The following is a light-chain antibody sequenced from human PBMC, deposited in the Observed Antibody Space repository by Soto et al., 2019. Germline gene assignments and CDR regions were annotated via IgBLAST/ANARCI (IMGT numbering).Light chain of an antibody. CDR2: DAS. J-gene: IGKJ1*01. CDR3: QQRSKWPWT. Sequence: IVLTQSPATLSLSPGERATLSCRASQSVSSYLGWYQQKPGQAPRLLIYDASNRATGIPARFSGSGSETDFTLTISSLEPEDFAVYYCQQRSKWPWTFGQGTKVDI. CDR1: QSVSSY. V-gene: IGKV3-11*01.